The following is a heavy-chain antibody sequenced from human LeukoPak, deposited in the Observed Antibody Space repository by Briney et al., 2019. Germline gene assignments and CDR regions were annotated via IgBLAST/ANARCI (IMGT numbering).Heavy chain of an antibody. CDR1: GFTFDDYG. CDR3: ARDHDYDSGSYPLDY. J-gene: IGHJ4*02. CDR2: INWNGGST. Sequence: PGGSLRLSCAASGFTFDDYGMSWVRQAPGKGLEWFSAINWNGGSTGYADSVKCRFTISRDNAKNSLYLQMNSLRAEDTALYHCARDHDYDSGSYPLDYWGQGTLVIVSS. D-gene: IGHD3-10*01. V-gene: IGHV3-20*01.